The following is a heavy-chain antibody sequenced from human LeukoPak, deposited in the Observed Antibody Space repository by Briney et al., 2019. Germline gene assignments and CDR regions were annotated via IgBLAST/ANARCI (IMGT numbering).Heavy chain of an antibody. J-gene: IGHJ6*03. CDR2: ISTYNGNT. CDR1: GYTFTGFY. CDR3: ARDLRYSSGWSASGMDV. Sequence: ASVNVSCKASGYTFTGFYIHWVRQAPGQGLEGMGWISTYNGNTNYEQKLQGRVSMTTDTSTNTAYMDLKSLRSDDTAVYYCARDLRYSSGWSASGMDVWGKGTTVTISS. D-gene: IGHD6-19*01. V-gene: IGHV1-18*04.